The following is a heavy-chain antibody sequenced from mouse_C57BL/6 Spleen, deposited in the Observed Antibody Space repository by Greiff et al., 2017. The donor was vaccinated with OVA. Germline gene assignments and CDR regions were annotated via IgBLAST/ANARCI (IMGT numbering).Heavy chain of an antibody. CDR3: ARAWGMDY. CDR1: GFTFSDYY. D-gene: IGHD4-1*01. V-gene: IGHV5-16*01. CDR2: INYDGSST. Sequence: EVQLQESEGGLVQPGSSMKLSCTASGFTFSDYYMAWVRQVPEKGLEWVANINYDGSSTYYLDSLKSRFIISRDNAKNILYLQMSSLKSEDTATYYCARAWGMDYWGQGTSVTVSS. J-gene: IGHJ4*01.